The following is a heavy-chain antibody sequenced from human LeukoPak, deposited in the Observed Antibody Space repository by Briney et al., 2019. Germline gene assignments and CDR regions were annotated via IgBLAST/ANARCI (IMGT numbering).Heavy chain of an antibody. V-gene: IGHV4-4*02. D-gene: IGHD3-22*01. J-gene: IGHJ4*02. CDR3: ARGSDYYDSSGYYFFDY. Sequence: SVTLSLTCAVSGGSISSSNWWSWVRQPPGKGLEWIGEIYHSGSTNYNPSLKSRVTISVDKSKNQFSLKLSSVTAADTAVYYCARGSDYYDSSGYYFFDYWGQGTLVTVSS. CDR1: GGSISSSNW. CDR2: IYHSGST.